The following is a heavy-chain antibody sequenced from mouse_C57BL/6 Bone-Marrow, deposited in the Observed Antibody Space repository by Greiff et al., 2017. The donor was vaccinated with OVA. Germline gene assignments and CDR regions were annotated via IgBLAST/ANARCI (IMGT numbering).Heavy chain of an antibody. CDR3: ARPIYYYGSRPYYFDY. J-gene: IGHJ2*01. CDR1: GYTFTSYW. Sequence: QVQLQQPGAELVKPGASVKLSCKASGYTFTSYWMQWVKQRPGQGLEWIGEIDPSDSYTNYNQKFKGKATLTVDTSSSTAYMQLSSLTSEDSAVYYCARPIYYYGSRPYYFDYWGQGTTLTVSS. CDR2: IDPSDSYT. V-gene: IGHV1-50*01. D-gene: IGHD1-1*01.